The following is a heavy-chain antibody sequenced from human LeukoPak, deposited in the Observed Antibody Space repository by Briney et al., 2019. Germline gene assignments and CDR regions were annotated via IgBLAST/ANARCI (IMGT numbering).Heavy chain of an antibody. J-gene: IGHJ3*02. V-gene: IGHV5-51*01. D-gene: IGHD2-15*01. CDR1: GYSFTSYW. Sequence: GESLKISCKGSGYSFTSYWTGWVRQMPGKGLEWMGIIYPGDSDTRYSPSFQGQVTISADKSISTAYLQWSSLKASDTAMYYCARGYCSGGSCLDAFDIWGQGTMVTVSS. CDR2: IYPGDSDT. CDR3: ARGYCSGGSCLDAFDI.